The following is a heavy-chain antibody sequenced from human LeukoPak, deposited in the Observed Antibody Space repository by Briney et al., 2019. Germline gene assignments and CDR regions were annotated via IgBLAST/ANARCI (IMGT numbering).Heavy chain of an antibody. CDR1: GFTFGDYA. CDR2: IRSKAYGGTT. Sequence: PGGSLRLSCTASGFTFGDYAMSWVRQAPGKGLEWVGFIRSKAYGGTTEYAASVKGRFTISRDDSKSIAYLQMNSLKTEDTAVYYCTRYYYGSGQFDYWGQGTLVTVSS. D-gene: IGHD3-10*01. V-gene: IGHV3-49*04. CDR3: TRYYYGSGQFDY. J-gene: IGHJ4*02.